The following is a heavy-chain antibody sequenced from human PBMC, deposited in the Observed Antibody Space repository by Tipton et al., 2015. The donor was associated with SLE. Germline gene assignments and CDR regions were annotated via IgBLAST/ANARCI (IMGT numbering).Heavy chain of an antibody. D-gene: IGHD7-27*01. Sequence: TLSLTCAVSGGSISSYNYYWDWIRQPPGKGLAWIGSIYYSGTTYYNPSLKSRVTISVDTSKNQFSLNLSSVTAADTAVYYCARVQLTGPYNYYLSYMDVWGKGTTVAVS. CDR2: IYYSGTT. V-gene: IGHV4-39*07. CDR1: GGSISSYNYY. J-gene: IGHJ6*03. CDR3: ARVQLTGPYNYYLSYMDV.